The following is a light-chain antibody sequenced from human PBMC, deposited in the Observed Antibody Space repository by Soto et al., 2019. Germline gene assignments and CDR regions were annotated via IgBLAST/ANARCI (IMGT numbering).Light chain of an antibody. CDR2: EVS. CDR3: TSYTRDTALV. J-gene: IGLJ1*01. CDR1: SSDVGTYNY. Sequence: SVLAQPASVSGSPGQLITISCTGTSSDVGTYNYVSWYQHHPGKAPKLIIYEVSNRPSGVSNRFSGSKSGSTASLTISGLQAEDEADYHCTSYTRDTALVFGTGTKVTVL. V-gene: IGLV2-14*01.